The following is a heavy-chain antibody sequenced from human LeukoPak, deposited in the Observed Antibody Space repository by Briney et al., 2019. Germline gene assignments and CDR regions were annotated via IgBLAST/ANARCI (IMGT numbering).Heavy chain of an antibody. J-gene: IGHJ6*02. D-gene: IGHD6-19*01. CDR2: IRYDGSNK. CDR3: ARDPYSSGWSPYYYYGMDV. V-gene: IGHV3-33*01. CDR1: GFTFINYG. Sequence: QAGRSLRLSCAASGFTFINYGIHWVRQAPGKGLEWVALIRYDGSNKYYADSVRGRFTISRDNSKNTLYLQMNSLRAEDTAVYYCARDPYSSGWSPYYYYGMDVWGQGTTVTVSS.